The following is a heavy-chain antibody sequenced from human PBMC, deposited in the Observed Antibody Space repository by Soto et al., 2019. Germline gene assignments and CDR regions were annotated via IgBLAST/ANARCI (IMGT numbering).Heavy chain of an antibody. J-gene: IGHJ4*02. CDR3: GKGAWLDY. D-gene: IGHD5-12*01. CDR1: GFTFSTFD. V-gene: IGHV3-23*01. Sequence: GGSLRLSCATSGFTFSTFDMNWVRQAPGKGLEWLSVFSGSGDTTYYADSVKGRFTISRDNSNNTLYLQMNSLRVEETAISYCGKGAWLDYWGQGTLVTVSS. CDR2: FSGSGDTT.